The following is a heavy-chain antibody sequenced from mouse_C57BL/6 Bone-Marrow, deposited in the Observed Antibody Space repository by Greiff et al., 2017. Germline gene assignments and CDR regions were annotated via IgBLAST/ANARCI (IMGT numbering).Heavy chain of an antibody. CDR1: GFTFSSYA. D-gene: IGHD2-4*01. CDR3: ARDGYYDYPLDY. V-gene: IGHV5-4*01. CDR2: ISDGGSYT. J-gene: IGHJ2*01. Sequence: EVMLVESGGGLVKPGGSLKLSCAASGFTFSSYAMSWVRQIPEKRLEWVATISDGGSYTYYPDNVKGRCTISRDNAKNNLYLQMSHLKSEDTAMYYCARDGYYDYPLDYWGQGTTLTVSS.